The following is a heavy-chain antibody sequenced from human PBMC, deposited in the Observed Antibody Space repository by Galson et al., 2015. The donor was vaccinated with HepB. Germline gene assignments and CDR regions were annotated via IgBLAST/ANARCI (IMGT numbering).Heavy chain of an antibody. D-gene: IGHD3-16*02. CDR3: AKEDIKGTLWGSYRYEYYFDY. Sequence: SLRLSCAASGFTFSSYGMHWVRQAPGKGLEWVAVISYDGSNKYYADSVKGRFTISRDNSKNTLYLQMNSLRAEDTAVYYCAKEDIKGTLWGSYRYEYYFDYWGQGTLVTVSS. CDR1: GFTFSSYG. J-gene: IGHJ4*02. CDR2: ISYDGSNK. V-gene: IGHV3-30*18.